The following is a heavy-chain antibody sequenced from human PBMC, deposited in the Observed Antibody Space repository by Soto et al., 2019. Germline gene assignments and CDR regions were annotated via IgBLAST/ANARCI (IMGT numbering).Heavy chain of an antibody. CDR1: GASMTKNNHY. Sequence: QLQESGPGLVKPSETLSLSCTVSGASMTKNNHYWAWIRQPPGKGLEWIATTFYSGNTYYNPSLKSRAPVSVDTTNNQFSLKLSSVTAADSAVYFCARHRLWGSSSGPFGMDVWGQGTTVTVSS. J-gene: IGHJ6*02. CDR2: TFYSGNT. CDR3: ARHRLWGSSSGPFGMDV. D-gene: IGHD6-6*01. V-gene: IGHV4-39*01.